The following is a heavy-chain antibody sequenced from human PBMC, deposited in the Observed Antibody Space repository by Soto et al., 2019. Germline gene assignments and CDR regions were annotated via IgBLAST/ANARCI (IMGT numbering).Heavy chain of an antibody. D-gene: IGHD5-12*01. CDR2: VYYSGST. Sequence: SETLSLTCTGSGGSISSYYWSWIRQPPGKRLEWIGYVYYSGSTNYNPSLKSRVTISLDMSKNQFSLKLSSVTAADTAVYYCVREVLRLGFDYWGQGTLVTVPQ. J-gene: IGHJ4*02. V-gene: IGHV4-59*01. CDR3: VREVLRLGFDY. CDR1: GGSISSYY.